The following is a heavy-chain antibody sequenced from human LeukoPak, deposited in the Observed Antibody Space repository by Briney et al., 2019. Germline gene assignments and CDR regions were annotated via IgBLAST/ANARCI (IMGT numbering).Heavy chain of an antibody. CDR1: GFTFDDYA. D-gene: IGHD2-15*01. Sequence: GGSLRLSCAASGFTFDDYAMHWVRQAPGKGLEWVSLISWDGGSTYYADSVKGRFTISRDNSKNSLYLQMNGLRAEDTALYYCAKKASSGNFDYWGQGTLVTVSS. V-gene: IGHV3-43D*03. CDR2: ISWDGGST. J-gene: IGHJ4*02. CDR3: AKKASSGNFDY.